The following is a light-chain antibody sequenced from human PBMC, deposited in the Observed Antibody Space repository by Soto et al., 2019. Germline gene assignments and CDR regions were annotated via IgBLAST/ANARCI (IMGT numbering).Light chain of an antibody. J-gene: IGLJ2*01. CDR1: SSDFGGYNY. V-gene: IGLV2-8*01. CDR3: SSYAGSNKFVV. CDR2: DVN. Sequence: QSALTQPPSASGSPGQSVTISCTGTSSDFGGYNYVSWYQQHPGKAPKLMIYDVNKRPSGVPDRFSGSKSGNTASLTVSGLQAEDEADYYCSSYAGSNKFVVFGGGTKLTVL.